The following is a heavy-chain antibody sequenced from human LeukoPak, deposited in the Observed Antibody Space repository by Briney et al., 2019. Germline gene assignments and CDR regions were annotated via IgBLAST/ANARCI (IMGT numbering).Heavy chain of an antibody. J-gene: IGHJ4*02. CDR3: AKEPRIAAAGTPDY. V-gene: IGHV3-30*02. CDR1: GFTFSSYG. Sequence: GGSLRLSCAASGFTFSSYGMHWVRQAPGKGLEWVAFIRYDGSNKYYADSVKGRFTISRDNSKNTLYLQMNSLRAEDTAVYYCAKEPRIAAAGTPDYWGQGTLVTVSS. D-gene: IGHD6-13*01. CDR2: IRYDGSNK.